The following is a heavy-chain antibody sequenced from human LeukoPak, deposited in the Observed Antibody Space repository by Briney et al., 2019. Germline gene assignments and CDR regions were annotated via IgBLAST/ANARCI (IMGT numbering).Heavy chain of an antibody. V-gene: IGHV3-23*01. Sequence: GGSLRLSCAASGFTFGIYAMSWVRQAPGKGLEWVSAIRGSGGSTYYADSVKGRFTISRDNSMNTLYLQMNSLRAEDTAVYYCAKDYDAVWGGTDYWGQGTLVTVSS. D-gene: IGHD3-16*01. CDR2: IRGSGGST. CDR3: AKDYDAVWGGTDY. J-gene: IGHJ4*02. CDR1: GFTFGIYA.